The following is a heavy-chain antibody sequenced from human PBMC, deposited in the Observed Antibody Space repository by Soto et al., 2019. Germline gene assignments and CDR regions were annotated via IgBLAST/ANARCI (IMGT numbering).Heavy chain of an antibody. CDR3: ARGFLAVAGLNWFDP. V-gene: IGHV4-59*01. CDR1: GGFISSYY. Sequence: SETLSLTCTVSGGFISSYYWSWIRQPPGKGLEWIGYIYYSGSTNYNPSLKSRVTISVDTSKNQFSLKLSSVTAADTAVYYCARGFLAVAGLNWFDPWGQGTLVTVS. D-gene: IGHD6-19*01. J-gene: IGHJ5*02. CDR2: IYYSGST.